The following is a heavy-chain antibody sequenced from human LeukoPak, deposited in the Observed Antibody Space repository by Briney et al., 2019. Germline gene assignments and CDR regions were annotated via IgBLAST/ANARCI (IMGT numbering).Heavy chain of an antibody. CDR1: GYTFTSYG. J-gene: IGHJ5*02. Sequence: ASVKVSCKASGYTFTSYGISWVRQAPGQGLEWMGWMNPNSGDTGYPQKFQGRVTMTRHTSITTAYMELSSLRSEDTAVYYCARSGFGSGISFDLWGQGTLVTVSS. V-gene: IGHV1-8*02. CDR2: MNPNSGDT. D-gene: IGHD3-10*01. CDR3: ARSGFGSGISFDL.